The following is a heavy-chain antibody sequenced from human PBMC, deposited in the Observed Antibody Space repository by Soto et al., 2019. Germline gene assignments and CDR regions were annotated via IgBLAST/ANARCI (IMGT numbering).Heavy chain of an antibody. CDR1: GFTFSSYA. CDR2: ISGSGGST. J-gene: IGHJ4*02. V-gene: IGHV3-23*01. CDR3: ARGRNGDVLAPFDY. D-gene: IGHD2-8*01. Sequence: GGSLRLSCAASGFTFSSYAMSWVRRAPGKGLEWVSAISGSGGSTYYADSVKGRFTISRDNSKNTLYLQMNSLRAEDTAVYYCARGRNGDVLAPFDYWGQGTLVTVSS.